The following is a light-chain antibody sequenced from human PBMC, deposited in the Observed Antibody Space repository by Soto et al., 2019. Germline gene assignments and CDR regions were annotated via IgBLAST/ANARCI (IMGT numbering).Light chain of an antibody. CDR2: KAS. Sequence: DIQMTQSPSTLSASVGDRVTITCRASQSISTWLAWFQQKPGKAPKLLIYKASSLEGGVPSRFSGSGSETEFTLTISSLQPDDFATYYCQQDNSYSWTFGQGTKVEIK. CDR3: QQDNSYSWT. J-gene: IGKJ1*01. V-gene: IGKV1-5*03. CDR1: QSISTW.